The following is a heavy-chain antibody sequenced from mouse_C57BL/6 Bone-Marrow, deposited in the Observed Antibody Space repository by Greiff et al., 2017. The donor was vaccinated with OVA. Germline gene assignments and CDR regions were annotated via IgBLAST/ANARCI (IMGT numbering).Heavy chain of an antibody. D-gene: IGHD1-1*01. CDR2: IYPGNSDT. Sequence: SGTVLARPGASVKISCKTSGYTFTSYWMHWVKQRPGQGLEWIGAIYPGNSDTSYNQKFKDKAKLTAVTSASTAYLELSSLTNEDSAVYYCARHHYCGSSWFAYWGKGTMVTVSA. V-gene: IGHV1-5*01. CDR1: GYTFTSYW. CDR3: ARHHYCGSSWFAY. J-gene: IGHJ3*01.